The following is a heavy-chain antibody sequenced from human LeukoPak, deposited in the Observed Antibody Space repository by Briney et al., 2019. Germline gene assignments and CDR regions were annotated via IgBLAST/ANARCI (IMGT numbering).Heavy chain of an antibody. Sequence: GGSLRLSCAASGFTFSSYWMSWVRQAPGKGLEWVANINQHGTDKYYVDSVRGRFNISRDNAKNSLYLQMNSLGAEDTAVYYCAANGGPFDFWGQGTLVTVSS. J-gene: IGHJ4*02. D-gene: IGHD4-23*01. CDR3: AANGGPFDF. CDR1: GFTFSSYW. V-gene: IGHV3-7*05. CDR2: INQHGTDK.